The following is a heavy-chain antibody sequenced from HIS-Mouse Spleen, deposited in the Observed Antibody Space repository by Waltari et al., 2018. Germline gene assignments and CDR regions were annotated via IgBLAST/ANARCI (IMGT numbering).Heavy chain of an antibody. Sequence: QLQLQESGSGLVKPSQTLSLTCAASGGSISSGGYSWRWIRQPPGKGLEWIGYIYHSGSTYYNPSLKSRVTISVDRSKNQFSLKLSSVTAADTAVYYCARGPSTIFGVVIAQGYFDYWGQGTLVTVSS. D-gene: IGHD3-3*01. CDR3: ARGPSTIFGVVIAQGYFDY. V-gene: IGHV4-30-2*01. J-gene: IGHJ4*02. CDR1: GGSISSGGYS. CDR2: IYHSGST.